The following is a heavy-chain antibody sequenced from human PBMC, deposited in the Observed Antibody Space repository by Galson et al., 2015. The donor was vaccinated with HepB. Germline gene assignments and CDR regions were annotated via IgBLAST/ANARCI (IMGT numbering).Heavy chain of an antibody. CDR1: GYTFTSYG. D-gene: IGHD3-3*01. CDR3: ARDSREITIFGVAIGN. Sequence: SVKVSCKASGYTFTSYGISWVRQAPGQGLEWMGWISAYNGNTNYAQKLQGRVTMTTDTSTSTAYMELRSLRSDDTAVYYCARDSREITIFGVAIGNWGQGTLVTVSS. CDR2: ISAYNGNT. V-gene: IGHV1-18*04. J-gene: IGHJ4*02.